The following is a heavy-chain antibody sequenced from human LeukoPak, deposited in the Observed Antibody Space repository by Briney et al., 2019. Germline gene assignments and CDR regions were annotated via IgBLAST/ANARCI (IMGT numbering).Heavy chain of an antibody. CDR1: GFTFSSYA. D-gene: IGHD4-11*01. CDR2: ISGSGDST. Sequence: GGSLRLSCAASGFTFSSYAISWVRQAPRKGLEWVSTISGSGDSTYYADSVKGRFTISGDNSKNTVYLQMSSLRAEDTAVYYCASDRLGIDPWGQGTLVTVSS. J-gene: IGHJ5*02. V-gene: IGHV3-23*01. CDR3: ASDRLGIDP.